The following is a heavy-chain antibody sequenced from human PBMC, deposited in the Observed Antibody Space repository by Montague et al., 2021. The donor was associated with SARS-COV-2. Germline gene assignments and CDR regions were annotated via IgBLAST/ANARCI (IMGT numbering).Heavy chain of an antibody. CDR3: ARLRDGVVPSPILGIGPYFTYYYMDV. CDR1: GGSFSGYY. V-gene: IGHV4-34*01. D-gene: IGHD2-15*01. CDR2: INHGGST. Sequence: SETLSLTCAVHGGSFSGYYWNWIRQRPGKGLEWIGEINHGGSTNYNPSLKNRLTISADTSKNQFSLKLTSVAAPDTAVYYCARLRDGVVPSPILGIGPYFTYYYMDVWGKGTTVTVS. J-gene: IGHJ6*03.